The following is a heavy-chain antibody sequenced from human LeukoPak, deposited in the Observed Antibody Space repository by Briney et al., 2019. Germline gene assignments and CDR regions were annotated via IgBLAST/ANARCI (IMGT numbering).Heavy chain of an antibody. Sequence: APEKVSCKPTGYSFTAYYIFWMRQAPGQGLECMGWINLYNGATKYAQRFQSRVTMTRDTSISTAYMELSRLRSDDTATYYCASWAGGNEPVASFDYWGQGTLITDSS. J-gene: IGHJ4*02. CDR3: ASWAGGNEPVASFDY. CDR1: GYSFTAYY. D-gene: IGHD1-14*01. V-gene: IGHV1-2*02. CDR2: INLYNGAT.